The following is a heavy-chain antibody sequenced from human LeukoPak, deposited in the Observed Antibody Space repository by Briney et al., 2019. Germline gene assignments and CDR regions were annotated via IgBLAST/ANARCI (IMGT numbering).Heavy chain of an antibody. CDR3: TRYKRGYSYGYFDY. D-gene: IGHD5-18*01. CDR2: IRSKAYGGTT. J-gene: IGHJ4*02. V-gene: IGHV3-49*04. Sequence: GRSLRLSCTASGFTFGDYAISWVRQAPGKGLEWVGFIRSKAYGGTTEYAASVKGRLTISRDDSKSIAYLQMNSLKTEDTAVYYCTRYKRGYSYGYFDYWGQGTLVTVSS. CDR1: GFTFGDYA.